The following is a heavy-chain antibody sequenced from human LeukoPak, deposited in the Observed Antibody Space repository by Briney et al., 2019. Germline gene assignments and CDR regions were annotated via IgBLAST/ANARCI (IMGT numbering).Heavy chain of an antibody. D-gene: IGHD3-22*01. CDR1: GGSISSYY. CDR3: ARHYYYDSSGSYYFDY. J-gene: IGHJ4*02. CDR2: IYTSVST. Sequence: KASQTLSLTCTVSGGSISSYYWSWIRQPAGRGLEWLGRIYTSVSTNYNPSLKSRVTISVDTSKNQFSLKLSSVTAADTAVYYCARHYYYDSSGSYYFDYWGQGTLVSVSS. V-gene: IGHV4-4*07.